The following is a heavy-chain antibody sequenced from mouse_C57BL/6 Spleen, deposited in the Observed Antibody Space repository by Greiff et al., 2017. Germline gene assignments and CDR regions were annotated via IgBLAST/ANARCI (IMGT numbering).Heavy chain of an antibody. Sequence: VQLQQSGPGLVQPSQSLSITCTVSGFSLTSYGVHWVRQPPGKGLEWLGVIWSGGSTDYNAAFISRLSISKDNSKSQVFFKMNSLQADDTAIYYCAKNYYYGSTWYFDVWGTGTTVTVSS. D-gene: IGHD1-1*01. CDR2: IWSGGST. CDR3: AKNYYYGSTWYFDV. V-gene: IGHV2-4*01. CDR1: GFSLTSYG. J-gene: IGHJ1*03.